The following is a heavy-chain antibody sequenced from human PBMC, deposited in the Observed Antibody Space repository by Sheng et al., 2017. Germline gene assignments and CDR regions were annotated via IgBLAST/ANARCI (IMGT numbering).Heavy chain of an antibody. CDR1: GFTFSSYE. CDR2: ISSSGTTI. D-gene: IGHD2-15*01. V-gene: IGHV3-48*03. CDR3: AREYCSGEGICY. J-gene: IGHJ4*02. Sequence: EVQLVESGGGLVQPGGSLRLSCAASGFTFSSYEMNWVRQAPGKGLEWVSYISSSGTTIYYTDSVRGRFTISRDNAKNSLYLEMNSLRAEDTATYYCAREYCSGEGICYWGQGTLVTVSS.